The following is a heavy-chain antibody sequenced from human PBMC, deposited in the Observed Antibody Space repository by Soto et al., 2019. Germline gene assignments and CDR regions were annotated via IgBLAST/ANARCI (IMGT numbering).Heavy chain of an antibody. CDR1: GFSLSNNG. CDR2: ISYDGNNK. D-gene: IGHD3-22*01. J-gene: IGHJ6*02. V-gene: IGHV3-30*18. Sequence: PGGSLRLSCAASGFSLSNNGMHWVRQAPGKGLEWVAVISYDGNNKYYADSVRGRFTISRDNSKNTVYLEMNNLRAEDTAMYYCAKGGSGNYLTYYYYYGMDVWGQGTTLTVSS. CDR3: AKGGSGNYLTYYYYYGMDV.